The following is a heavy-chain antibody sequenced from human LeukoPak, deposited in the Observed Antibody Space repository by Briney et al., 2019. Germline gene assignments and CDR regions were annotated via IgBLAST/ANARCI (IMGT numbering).Heavy chain of an antibody. CDR1: GFTFSNYW. CDR2: INDNGDGSTA. V-gene: IGHV3-74*01. Sequence: GGSLRLSCVASGFTFSNYWMHWVRQAPGKGLVWVSRINDNGDGSTAVYADSVKGRFTISRDNAKKTLYLQMNSLRAEDTAVYYCARDSAVGALGRAFDIWGQGTMVTVSS. CDR3: ARDSAVGALGRAFDI. J-gene: IGHJ3*02. D-gene: IGHD1-26*01.